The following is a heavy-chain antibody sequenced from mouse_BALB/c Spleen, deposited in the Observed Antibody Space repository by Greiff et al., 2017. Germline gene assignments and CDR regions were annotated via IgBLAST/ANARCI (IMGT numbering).Heavy chain of an antibody. CDR3: ARWLLRSGYAMDY. D-gene: IGHD2-3*01. CDR2: IYPGDGDT. J-gene: IGHJ4*01. Sequence: VQLQQSGAEPRPGASVKLSCKASGYTFTSYWMQWVKQRPGQGLEWIGAIYPGDGDTRYTQKFKGKATLTADKSSSTAYMQLSSLASEDSAVYYCARWLLRSGYAMDYWGQGTSVTVSS. V-gene: IGHV1-87*01. CDR1: GYTFTSYW.